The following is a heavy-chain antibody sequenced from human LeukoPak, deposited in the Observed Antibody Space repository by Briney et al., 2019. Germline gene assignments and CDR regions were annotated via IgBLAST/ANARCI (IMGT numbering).Heavy chain of an antibody. V-gene: IGHV4-61*01. J-gene: IGHJ4*02. Sequence: PSETLSLTCTVSGGSFSSGSYYWSWIRQPPGKGLEWIGYIYYRGSTNYNPSLKSRVTISVDTSKNQFSLKLSSVTAADTAVYYCARLSGYSSGHYYSDYWGQGTLVTVSS. CDR3: ARLSGYSSGHYYSDY. D-gene: IGHD3-22*01. CDR1: GGSFSSGSYY. CDR2: IYYRGST.